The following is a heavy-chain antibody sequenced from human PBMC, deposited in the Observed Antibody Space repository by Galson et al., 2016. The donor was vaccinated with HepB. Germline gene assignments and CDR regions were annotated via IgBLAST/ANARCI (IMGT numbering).Heavy chain of an antibody. CDR3: ICELGVVIRRHY. Sequence: SLRLSCAASGFTVSSNYMTWVRQDPGKGLEWVSVIYSGGSTFYADSVKGRFTIYRHISQNTLYLQMDSLRVEDTAVYYCICELGVVIRRHYWGQGTLVTVSS. V-gene: IGHV3-53*04. CDR1: GFTVSSNY. D-gene: IGHD3-3*01. J-gene: IGHJ4*02. CDR2: IYSGGST.